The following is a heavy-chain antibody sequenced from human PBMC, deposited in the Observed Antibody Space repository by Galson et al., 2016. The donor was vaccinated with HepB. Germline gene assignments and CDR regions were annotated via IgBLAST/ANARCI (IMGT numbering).Heavy chain of an antibody. D-gene: IGHD3-10*01. Sequence: SETLSLTCAVSGGSISSSNWWSWVRQPLGKGLEWIGEVFHSGSSNYNPSLKSRVTLSVDKSKNHFSLNLNSVTAADTAIYYCARAATPYGSGSYYSPWGQGTLVTVSS. CDR1: GGSISSSNW. CDR2: VFHSGSS. CDR3: ARAATPYGSGSYYSP. V-gene: IGHV4-4*02. J-gene: IGHJ5*02.